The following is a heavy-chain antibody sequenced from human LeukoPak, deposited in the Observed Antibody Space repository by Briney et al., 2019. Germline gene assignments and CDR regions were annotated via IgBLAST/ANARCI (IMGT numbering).Heavy chain of an antibody. V-gene: IGHV3-74*01. CDR1: GFIFSSWW. J-gene: IGHJ4*02. D-gene: IGHD3-9*01. Sequence: GGSLRLSCAASGFIFSSWWMIWFRRLPGKGLVSVSHINTDGSYIRYADSVKGRFTIFRDNAKNTLYLQMNSLRPEDTGVYYCTTFGIDWSLSYWGQGALVTVSS. CDR2: INTDGSYI. CDR3: TTFGIDWSLSY.